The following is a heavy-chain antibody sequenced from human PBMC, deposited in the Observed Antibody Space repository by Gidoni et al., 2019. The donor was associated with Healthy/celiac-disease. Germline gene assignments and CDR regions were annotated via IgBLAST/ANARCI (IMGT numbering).Heavy chain of an antibody. CDR2: FDPEDGET. Sequence: QAQLVQSGAEVKKPGASVKVSCKVSGYTLTELSMHWVRQAPGKGLEWMGGFDPEDGETIYAQKFQGRVTMTVDTSTDTAYMELSSLRSEDTAVYYCATGVGSGSYQPADYWGQGTLVTVSS. J-gene: IGHJ4*02. V-gene: IGHV1-24*01. CDR3: ATGVGSGSYQPADY. D-gene: IGHD1-26*01. CDR1: GYTLTELS.